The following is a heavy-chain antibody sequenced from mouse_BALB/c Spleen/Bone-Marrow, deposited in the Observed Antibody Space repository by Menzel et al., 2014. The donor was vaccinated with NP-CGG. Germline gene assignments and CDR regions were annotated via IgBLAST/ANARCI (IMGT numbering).Heavy chain of an antibody. CDR3: ARYGNGLMDY. D-gene: IGHD2-1*01. Sequence: VHVKQSGAELVKPGASVKLSCTASGFNIKDTYIHWVKQRPEQGLEWIGRIDPANGNTKYDPKFQGKATITADTSSNTAYLQLSSLTSEDTAVYYCARYGNGLMDYWGQGTSVTVSS. CDR1: GFNIKDTY. J-gene: IGHJ4*01. V-gene: IGHV14-3*02. CDR2: IDPANGNT.